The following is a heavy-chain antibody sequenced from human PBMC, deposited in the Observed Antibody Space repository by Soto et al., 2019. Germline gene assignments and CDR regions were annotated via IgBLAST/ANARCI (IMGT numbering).Heavy chain of an antibody. CDR2: LTATGGVP. CDR3: AKCMQAYWNYDAHHI. CDR1: GFTFSSYS. Sequence: GGSLILSFAASGFTFSSYSMTWVRQAPGKGLEWVAHLTATGGVPYYADSVRGRFTISRDTSRNTLYLQMNSLRAEDTALYYCAKCMQAYWNYDAHHIWRQGTMVTVSS. V-gene: IGHV3-23*01. J-gene: IGHJ3*02. D-gene: IGHD1-7*01.